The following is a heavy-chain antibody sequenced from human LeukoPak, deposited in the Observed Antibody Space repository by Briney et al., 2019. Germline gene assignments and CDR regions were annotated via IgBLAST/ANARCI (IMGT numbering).Heavy chain of an antibody. CDR1: GGSISDYY. V-gene: IGHV4-59*01. CDR3: ARGDFCSSSNCYPRPMDD. J-gene: IGHJ6*03. Sequence: PSETLSLTCTVSGGSISDYYWNWIRQPPGKGLEWIGYIYYSGSTTYNPSLKTRGTMSVDTAKNQFSLKLRSVTAADTAVYYCARGDFCSSSNCYPRPMDDWAKGTTVTVSS. CDR2: IYYSGST. D-gene: IGHD2-2*01.